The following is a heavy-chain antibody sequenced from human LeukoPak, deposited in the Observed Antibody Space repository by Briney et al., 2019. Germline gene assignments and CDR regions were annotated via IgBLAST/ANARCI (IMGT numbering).Heavy chain of an antibody. J-gene: IGHJ4*02. CDR2: IYSGGST. Sequence: SGGSLRLSCAASEFSVGSNYMTWVRQAPGKGLEWVSLIYSGGSTYYADSVKGRFTISRDNSKNTLYLQMNSLRAEDTAVYSCAKEIWPTVTTPGRTYFDYWGQGALVTVSS. V-gene: IGHV3-66*01. D-gene: IGHD4-17*01. CDR1: EFSVGSNY. CDR3: AKEIWPTVTTPGRTYFDY.